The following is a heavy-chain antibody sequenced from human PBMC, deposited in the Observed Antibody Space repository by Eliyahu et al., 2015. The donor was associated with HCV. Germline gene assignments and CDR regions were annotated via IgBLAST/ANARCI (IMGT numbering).Heavy chain of an antibody. Sequence: EVQLLESGGGLVQPGGSLXLSCAASGFXFSXXAMGWVRQAPGKGLERVSAISYSAIETYYAASVKGRFTITRDNSKNTLFLEMNSLRAEDTAVYYCAKIRTHIWSAGSCYPDYWVQGTLVTVSS. J-gene: IGHJ4*02. D-gene: IGHD3-3*02. CDR2: ISYSAIET. CDR1: GFXFSXXA. V-gene: IGHV3-23*01. CDR3: AKIRTHIWSAGSCYPDY.